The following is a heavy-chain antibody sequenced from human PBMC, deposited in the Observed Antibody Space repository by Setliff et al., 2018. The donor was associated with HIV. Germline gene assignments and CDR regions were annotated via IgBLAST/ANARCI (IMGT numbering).Heavy chain of an antibody. CDR3: AGGQHLAGGFDI. CDR1: GCTFSHYT. V-gene: IGHV1-69*13. CDR2: IIPIFGTA. J-gene: IGHJ3*02. Sequence: SVKVSCKASGCTFSHYTIPWVRQAPGQGLEWMGGIIPIFGTANYAQKVQGRVTITADESTSTAYVELDSLRSEDTAVYYCAGGQHLAGGFDIWGQGTMVTVSS. D-gene: IGHD6-19*01.